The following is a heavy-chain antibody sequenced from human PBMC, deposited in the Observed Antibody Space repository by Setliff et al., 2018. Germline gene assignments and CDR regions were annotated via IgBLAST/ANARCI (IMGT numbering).Heavy chain of an antibody. CDR2: IYPGDSDT. CDR1: GYTFTSYW. J-gene: IGHJ6*03. D-gene: IGHD2-2*02. V-gene: IGHV5-51*01. CDR3: ARLAVRNTVYYYFTDV. Sequence: PGESLKISCKGSGYTFTSYWIGWVRQMPGKGLEWVGIIYPGDSDTRYSPSFQGQVTIAVDRSRVTAYLQWDSLKASDAATYYCARLAVRNTVYYYFTDVWGKGTSVTVSS.